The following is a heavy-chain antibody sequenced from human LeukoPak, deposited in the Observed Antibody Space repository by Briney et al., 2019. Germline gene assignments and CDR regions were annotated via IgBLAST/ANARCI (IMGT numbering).Heavy chain of an antibody. D-gene: IGHD3-10*01. Sequence: PGGSLRLSCAASGLTFSNAWMSWVRQAPGKGLEWVGRIKSKTDGGTTDYAAPVKGRFTISRDDSKNTLYLQMNSLGAEDTAVYYCARGSSSAFDIWGQGTMVTVSS. J-gene: IGHJ3*02. CDR3: ARGSSSAFDI. CDR1: GLTFSNAW. CDR2: IKSKTDGGTT. V-gene: IGHV3-15*01.